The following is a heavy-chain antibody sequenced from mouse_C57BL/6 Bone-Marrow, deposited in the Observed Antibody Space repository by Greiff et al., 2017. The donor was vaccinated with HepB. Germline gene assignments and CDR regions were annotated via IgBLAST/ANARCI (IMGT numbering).Heavy chain of an antibody. Sequence: EVKLVESGGGLVKPGGSLKLSCAASGFTFSDYGMHWVRQAPEKGLEWVAYISSGSSTIYYADTVKGRFTISRDNAKNTLFLQMTSLRSEDTAMYYCARLNPPYFDYWGQGTTLTVSS. CDR1: GFTFSDYG. J-gene: IGHJ2*01. CDR3: ARLNPPYFDY. V-gene: IGHV5-17*01. CDR2: ISSGSSTI.